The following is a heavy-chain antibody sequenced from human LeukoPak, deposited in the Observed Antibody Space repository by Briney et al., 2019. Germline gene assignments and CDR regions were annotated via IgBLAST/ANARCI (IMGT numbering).Heavy chain of an antibody. CDR3: AELGNTMIGDV. V-gene: IGHV3-48*03. CDR1: GFTFSSYE. J-gene: IGHJ6*04. Sequence: GGSLRLSCAASGFTFSSYEMSWVRQAPGKGLEWVSYISSSGSTIYYADSVKGRFTISRDNAKNSLYLQMNSLRAEDTAVYYCAELGNTMIGDVWGKGTTVTISS. D-gene: IGHD3-10*02. CDR2: ISSSGSTI.